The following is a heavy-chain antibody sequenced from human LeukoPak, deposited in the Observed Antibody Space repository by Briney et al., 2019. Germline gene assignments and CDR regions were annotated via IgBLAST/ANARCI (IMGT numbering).Heavy chain of an antibody. D-gene: IGHD3-22*01. CDR2: ISGSGGST. Sequence: TGGPLRLSCAASGFTFSSYAMSWVRQAPGKGLEWVSAISGSGGSTYYADSVKGRFTISRDNSKNTLYLQMNSLRAEDTAVYYCAKEGYYDSSGYYYESYFDYWGQGTLVTVSS. CDR1: GFTFSSYA. J-gene: IGHJ4*02. CDR3: AKEGYYDSSGYYYESYFDY. V-gene: IGHV3-23*01.